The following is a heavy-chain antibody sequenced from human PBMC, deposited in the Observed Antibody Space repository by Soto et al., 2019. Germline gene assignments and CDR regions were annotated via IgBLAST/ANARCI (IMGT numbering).Heavy chain of an antibody. CDR1: GFNVGAFA. V-gene: IGHV3-23*01. CDR3: TRETVAGITGLDY. Sequence: PGGSLRLSCAASGFNVGAFAVNWVRQAPGKGLEWVSGISVSDAFIYYADSVRGRFSISRDASENILYLQMNSLRVDDTALYYCTRETVAGITGLDYWGPGTPVTVSS. CDR2: ISVSDAFI. J-gene: IGHJ4*02. D-gene: IGHD1-20*01.